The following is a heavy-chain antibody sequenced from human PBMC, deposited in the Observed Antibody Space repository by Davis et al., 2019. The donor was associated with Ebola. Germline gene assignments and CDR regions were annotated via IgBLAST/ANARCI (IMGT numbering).Heavy chain of an antibody. D-gene: IGHD6-13*01. CDR3: ARAPGQQLYLVYYYYGMDV. J-gene: IGHJ6*02. V-gene: IGHV4-4*07. Sequence: SETLSLTCTVSSYSINDYYWTWIRQPAGKGLEWIGHIYTSGSTNYNPSLKSRVTISVDTSKNQFSLKLSSVTAADTAVYYCARAPGQQLYLVYYYYGMDVWGQGTTVTVSS. CDR2: IYTSGST. CDR1: SYSINDYY.